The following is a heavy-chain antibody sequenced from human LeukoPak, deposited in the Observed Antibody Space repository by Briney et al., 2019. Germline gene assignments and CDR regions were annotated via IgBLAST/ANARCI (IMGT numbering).Heavy chain of an antibody. D-gene: IGHD4-23*01. Sequence: GESLKISCKTSGYIFGSYWIGWVRQMPGKGMEWMGIIYPGDSDTKYSPSFHGQVTISADKSISTAYLQWSSLKASDTAMYYCARKAVGTPYYFDSWGPGTLVTVSS. CDR1: GYIFGSYW. CDR3: ARKAVGTPYYFDS. V-gene: IGHV5-51*01. J-gene: IGHJ4*02. CDR2: IYPGDSDT.